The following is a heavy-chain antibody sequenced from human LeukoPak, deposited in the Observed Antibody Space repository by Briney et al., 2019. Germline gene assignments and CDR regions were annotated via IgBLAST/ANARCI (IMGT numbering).Heavy chain of an antibody. Sequence: GGSLRLSCAASGFTFSSYAMSWVRQAPGKGLEWVSAISGSGGTTYYADSVKGRFTISRDSSKNMLYLHMNRLRAEDTAVYYCAKSPYFYNSGRSADVWGKGTTVTVSS. J-gene: IGHJ6*04. CDR1: GFTFSSYA. CDR2: ISGSGGTT. V-gene: IGHV3-23*01. CDR3: AKSPYFYNSGRSADV. D-gene: IGHD3-10*01.